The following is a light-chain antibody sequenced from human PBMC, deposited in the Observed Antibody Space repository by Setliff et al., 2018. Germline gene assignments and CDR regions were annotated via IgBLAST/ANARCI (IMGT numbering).Light chain of an antibody. J-gene: IGLJ1*01. CDR2: DVT. CDR3: SSYKSDSTYV. V-gene: IGLV2-14*03. CDR1: SSDVGVFNY. Sequence: VLAQPASVSGSPGQSITISCTGTSSDVGVFNYVSWYQQHPGKAPKLMIYDVTSRPSGVSNRFSGSKSGNTASLTISGLQIEDEADYYCSSYKSDSTYVFGTGTKVTVL.